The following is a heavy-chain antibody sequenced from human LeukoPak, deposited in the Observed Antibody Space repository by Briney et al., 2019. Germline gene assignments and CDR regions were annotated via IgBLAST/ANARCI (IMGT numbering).Heavy chain of an antibody. J-gene: IGHJ6*02. Sequence: GGSLRLSCAASGFTFSSYAMSWVRQAPGKGLEWVSAISGSGGSTYYADSVKGRFTISRDNSKKTLHLQMNSLRAEDTAVYYCAKVGSTSGYDSYYYYCGMDVWGQGTTVTVSS. D-gene: IGHD5-12*01. CDR2: ISGSGGST. CDR3: AKVGSTSGYDSYYYYCGMDV. CDR1: GFTFSSYA. V-gene: IGHV3-23*01.